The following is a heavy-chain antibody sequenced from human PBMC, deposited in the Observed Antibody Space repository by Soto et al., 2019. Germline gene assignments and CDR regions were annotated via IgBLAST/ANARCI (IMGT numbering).Heavy chain of an antibody. CDR2: ISGSGGST. CDR1: GFTFSSYA. V-gene: IGHV3-23*01. Sequence: EVQLLESGGGLVQPGGSLRLSCAASGFTFSSYAMSWVRQAPGKGLEWVSAISGSGGSTYYADSVKGRFTISRDNSKNTLYLQMNSMRAEDTAVYYCAKNVWGITIFGGMDVWGQGTTVTVSS. J-gene: IGHJ6*02. CDR3: AKNVWGITIFGGMDV. D-gene: IGHD3-9*01.